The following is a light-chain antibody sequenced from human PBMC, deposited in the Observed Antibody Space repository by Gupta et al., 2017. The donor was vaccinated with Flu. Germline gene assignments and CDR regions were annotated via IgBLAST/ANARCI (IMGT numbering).Light chain of an antibody. V-gene: IGKV1-27*01. CDR1: QGINNY. Sequence: DIQMTQSPSPLSASVGDRVTITCRASQGINNYLAWFQQKPGKIPKLLIYAASTLQAGVPARFSGSGSGTEFTLTIRSLQSEDFAFYYCQKYDNGPLAFGQGTKVEIK. CDR3: QKYDNGPLA. J-gene: IGKJ1*01. CDR2: AAS.